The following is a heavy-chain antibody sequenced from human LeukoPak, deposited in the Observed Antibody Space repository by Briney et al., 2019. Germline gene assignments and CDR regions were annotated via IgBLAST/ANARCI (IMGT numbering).Heavy chain of an antibody. V-gene: IGHV6-1*01. J-gene: IGHJ4*02. Sequence: SQTLSLTCAISGDSVSSNSAAWNWIRQSPSRGLEWLGRTYHRSEWYNDYAVSVKTRVTINPDTSKNQFSLHLNSVTPEDTAVYYCAREGSDGYLFDYWGQGSLVIVSS. D-gene: IGHD3-16*01. CDR1: GDSVSSNSAA. CDR3: AREGSDGYLFDY. CDR2: TYHRSEWYN.